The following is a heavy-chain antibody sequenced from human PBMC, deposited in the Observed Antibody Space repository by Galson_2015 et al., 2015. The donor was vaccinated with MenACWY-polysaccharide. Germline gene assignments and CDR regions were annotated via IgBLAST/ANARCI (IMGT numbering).Heavy chain of an antibody. CDR1: GYTFTSYD. CDR2: MNSNSGDT. D-gene: IGHD7-27*01. V-gene: IGHV1-8*01. CDR3: VRGPRNWGFDY. J-gene: IGHJ4*02. Sequence: SVKVSCKASGYTFTSYDINWVRQATGQGLEWMGWMNSNSGDTGYAQKFQGRVTMTGSTSISTAYMELSNLRSEDTAVYYCVRGPRNWGFDYWGQGTLVTVSS.